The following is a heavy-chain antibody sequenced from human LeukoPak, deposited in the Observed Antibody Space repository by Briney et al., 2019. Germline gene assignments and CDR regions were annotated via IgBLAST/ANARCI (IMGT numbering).Heavy chain of an antibody. J-gene: IGHJ4*02. V-gene: IGHV1-2*02. Sequence: ASVKVSCKASGYTFTGYYMHWVRQAPGQGLEWMGWINPNSGGTNYAQKFQGRVTMTRDTSISTAYMELSRLRSDDTAVYYCARDQGDTAMVFFDYWGQGTLVTVSS. CDR2: INPNSGGT. D-gene: IGHD5-18*01. CDR3: ARDQGDTAMVFFDY. CDR1: GYTFTGYY.